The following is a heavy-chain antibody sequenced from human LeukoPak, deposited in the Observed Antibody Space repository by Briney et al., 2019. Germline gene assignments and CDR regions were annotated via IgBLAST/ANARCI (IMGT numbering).Heavy chain of an antibody. V-gene: IGHV3-21*01. Sequence: GGSLRLSCAASGFTFSSYSMNWVRQAPGKGLEWVSSISSSSSYIYYADSVKGRFTISRGNAKNSLYLQMNSLRAEDTAVYYCARDLPLEWVITPEGFDYWGQGTLVTASS. CDR2: ISSSSSYI. D-gene: IGHD3-22*01. CDR3: ARDLPLEWVITPEGFDY. J-gene: IGHJ4*02. CDR1: GFTFSSYS.